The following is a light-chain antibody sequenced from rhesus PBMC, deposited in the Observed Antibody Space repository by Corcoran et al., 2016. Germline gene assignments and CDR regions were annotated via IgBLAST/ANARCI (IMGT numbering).Light chain of an antibody. J-gene: IGKJ4*01. CDR1: ENVNNY. CDR2: KAS. V-gene: IGKV1-74*01. Sequence: DIQMTQSPSSLSASVGDRVTITCRASENVNNYLNWYQQKPGKAPNLLIYKASSLKSGVPSRFSGSGSGTDFTLTISSLQPEDFATYYCQQYIRAPLTFGGGTKVEIK. CDR3: QQYIRAPLT.